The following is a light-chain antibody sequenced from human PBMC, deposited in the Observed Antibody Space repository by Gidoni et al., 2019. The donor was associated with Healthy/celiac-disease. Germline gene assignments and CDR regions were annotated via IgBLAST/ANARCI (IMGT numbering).Light chain of an antibody. Sequence: STLSASVGDRVTITCRASQSISTWLAWYQQKPGKAPKLLIYKASSLESGVPSRFSGSGSGTEFTLTISSLQPDDFATYYCQQYNSYRTFGQGTKVEMK. V-gene: IGKV1-5*03. CDR1: QSISTW. J-gene: IGKJ1*01. CDR2: KAS. CDR3: QQYNSYRT.